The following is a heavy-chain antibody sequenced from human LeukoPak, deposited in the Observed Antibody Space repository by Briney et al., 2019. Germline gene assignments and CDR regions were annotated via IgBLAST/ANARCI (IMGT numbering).Heavy chain of an antibody. J-gene: IGHJ4*02. D-gene: IGHD6-19*01. Sequence: GGSLRLSCAASGFTFSDYYMSWIRQAPGKGLAWVSYISSSRSTIYYADSVKGRFTISRDNAKNSLYLQMNSLRAEDTAVYYWARGDSSGWQFLIDYWARGTLVTVSS. CDR1: GFTFSDYY. CDR3: ARGDSSGWQFLIDY. V-gene: IGHV3-11*04. CDR2: ISSSRSTI.